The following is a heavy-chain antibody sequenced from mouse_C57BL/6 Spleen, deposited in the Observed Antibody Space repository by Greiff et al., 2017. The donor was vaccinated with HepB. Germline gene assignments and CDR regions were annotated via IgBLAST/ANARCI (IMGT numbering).Heavy chain of an antibody. J-gene: IGHJ3*01. D-gene: IGHD2-1*01. Sequence: QAQLQQPGTELVKPGASVKLSCKASGYTFTSYWMHWVKQRPGQGLEWIGNINPSNGGTNYNEKFKSKATLTVDKSSSTAYMQLSSLTSEDSAVYYCARENYGNPWFAYWGQGTLVTVSA. CDR1: GYTFTSYW. CDR2: INPSNGGT. CDR3: ARENYGNPWFAY. V-gene: IGHV1-53*01.